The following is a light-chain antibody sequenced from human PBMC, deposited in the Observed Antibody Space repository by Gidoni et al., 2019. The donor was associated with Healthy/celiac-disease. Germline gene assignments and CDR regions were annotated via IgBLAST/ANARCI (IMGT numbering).Light chain of an antibody. CDR1: SSNIGNNY. J-gene: IGLJ2*01. V-gene: IGLV1-51*01. Sequence: QSPSTQPPSVSAAPGHKVTISCSGSSSNIGNNYVSWYQQLPGPAPKLLIYDNNKRPSGIPDRFSGSKSGTSATLGITGLQTGDEADYYCGTWDSSLSAVVFGGGTKLTVL. CDR2: DNN. CDR3: GTWDSSLSAVV.